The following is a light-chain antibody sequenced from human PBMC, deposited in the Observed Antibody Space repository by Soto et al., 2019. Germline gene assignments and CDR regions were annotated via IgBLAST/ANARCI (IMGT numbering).Light chain of an antibody. J-gene: IGKJ2*01. Sequence: DIQMTQSPASLSASVGDTVTITCQASQDISKYLNWYQQKPGKAPRLLIYDTSELDTGVPSRFSGNGSGTDFTFTICSLEPEDIGTYYCQQYDKFISFGQGTKLEIK. CDR3: QQYDKFIS. V-gene: IGKV1-33*01. CDR2: DTS. CDR1: QDISKY.